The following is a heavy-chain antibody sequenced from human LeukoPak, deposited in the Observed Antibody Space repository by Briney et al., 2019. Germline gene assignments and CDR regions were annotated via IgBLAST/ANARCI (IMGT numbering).Heavy chain of an antibody. CDR2: IYYSGST. D-gene: IGHD3-22*01. CDR1: GGSISSYY. CDR3: AGSGSYYDSSGYYQNWFDP. V-gene: IGHV4-59*01. Sequence: PSETLSLTCTVSGGSISSYYWSWIRQPPGKGLEWIGYIYYSGSTNYNPSLKSRVTISVDTSKNQFSLKLSSVTAADTAVYYCAGSGSYYDSSGYYQNWFDPWGQGTLVTVSS. J-gene: IGHJ5*02.